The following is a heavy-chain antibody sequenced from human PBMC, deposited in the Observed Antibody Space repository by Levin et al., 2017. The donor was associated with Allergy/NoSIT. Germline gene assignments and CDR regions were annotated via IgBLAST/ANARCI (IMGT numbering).Heavy chain of an antibody. J-gene: IGHJ4*02. V-gene: IGHV3-48*01. D-gene: IGHD5-18*01. CDR1: GFTFSSYS. Sequence: GGSLRLSCAASGFTFSSYSMNWVRQAPGKGLEWVSYISSSSSTIYYADSVKGRFTISRDNAKNSLYLQMNSLRAEDTAVYYCARVGYSYGTYFDYWGQGTLVTVSS. CDR3: ARVGYSYGTYFDY. CDR2: ISSSSSTI.